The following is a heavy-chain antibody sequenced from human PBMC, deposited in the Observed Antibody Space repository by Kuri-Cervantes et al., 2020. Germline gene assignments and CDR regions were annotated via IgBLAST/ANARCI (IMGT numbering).Heavy chain of an antibody. CDR2: IYYSGST. D-gene: IGHD6-19*01. J-gene: IGHJ4*02. CDR1: GGTISSSSYY. V-gene: IGHV4-39*01. CDR3: ARRSGWYGNFDY. Sequence: SETLCVTGTVSGGTISSSSYYWGLMRQPPGKGLEWIGSIYYSGSTYYNPSLKSRVTISVDTSKNQFSLKLSSVTAADTAVYYCARRSGWYGNFDYWCQGTLVTVSS.